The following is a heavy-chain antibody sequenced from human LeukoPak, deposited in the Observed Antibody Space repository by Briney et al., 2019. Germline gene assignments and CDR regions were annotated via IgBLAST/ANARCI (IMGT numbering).Heavy chain of an antibody. V-gene: IGHV3-74*01. Sequence: GGSLRLSCAASGFTLSHYWMHWVRQAPGKGPVWVSRISSDGTTITYADSVRGRFTISRDNAKNTLHVQMNSLRAEDTALYYCARSGITMVGGVSIGSLAFDIWGQGTMVTVSS. J-gene: IGHJ3*02. CDR1: GFTLSHYW. CDR2: ISSDGTTI. D-gene: IGHD3-10*01. CDR3: ARSGITMVGGVSIGSLAFDI.